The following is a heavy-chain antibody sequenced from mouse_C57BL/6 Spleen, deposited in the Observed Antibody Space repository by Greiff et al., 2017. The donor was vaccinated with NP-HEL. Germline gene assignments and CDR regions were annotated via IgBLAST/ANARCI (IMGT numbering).Heavy chain of an antibody. J-gene: IGHJ2*01. D-gene: IGHD2-2*01. CDR3: AREEGYDNTYYFDY. Sequence: VQLQQPGAELVKPGASVKMSCKASGYTFTSYWITWVKQRPGQGLEWIGDIYPGSGSTNYNEKFKSKATLTVDTSSSTAYMQLSSLTSEDSAVYYCAREEGYDNTYYFDYWGQGTTLTVSS. CDR2: IYPGSGST. V-gene: IGHV1-55*01. CDR1: GYTFTSYW.